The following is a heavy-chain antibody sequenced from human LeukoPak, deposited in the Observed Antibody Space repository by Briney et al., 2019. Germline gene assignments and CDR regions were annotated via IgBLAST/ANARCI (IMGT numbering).Heavy chain of an antibody. V-gene: IGHV4-31*03. D-gene: IGHD3-10*01. J-gene: IGHJ4*02. CDR1: GGSISSGGYY. CDR2: IYYSGST. Sequence: PSQTLSLTCTVSGGSISSGGYYWSWIRQHPGKGLEWIGYIYYSGSTYYNPSLKSRVTISVDTSKNQFSLKLSSVTAADTAVYYCARGGSGTVRGVIITPFDYWGQGTLVTVSS. CDR3: ARGGSGTVRGVIITPFDY.